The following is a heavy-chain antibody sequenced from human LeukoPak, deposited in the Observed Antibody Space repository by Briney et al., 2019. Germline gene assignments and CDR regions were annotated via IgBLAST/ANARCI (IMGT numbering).Heavy chain of an antibody. CDR1: GFTVSSNS. CDR3: ARRAGAYSHPYDY. V-gene: IGHV3-53*01. J-gene: IGHJ4*02. Sequence: GGSLRLSCTVSGFTVSSNSMSWVRQAPGKGLEWVSFIYSDNTHYSDSVKGRFTISRDNSKNTLYLQMNSLRAEDTAVYYCARRAGAYSHPYDYWGQGTLVTISS. D-gene: IGHD4/OR15-4a*01. CDR2: IYSDNT.